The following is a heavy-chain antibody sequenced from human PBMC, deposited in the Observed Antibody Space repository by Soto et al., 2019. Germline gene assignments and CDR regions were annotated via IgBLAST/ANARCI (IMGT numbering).Heavy chain of an antibody. CDR2: ISYDGSNK. V-gene: IGHV3-30*18. J-gene: IGHJ4*02. CDR3: AKARGSSWYDY. CDR1: GFTFSSYG. D-gene: IGHD6-13*01. Sequence: QVQLVESGGGVVQPGRSPRLSCAASGFTFSSYGMHWVRQAPGKGLEWVAVISYDGSNKYYADSVKGRFTISRDNSKNTLYLQMNSLRAEDTAVYYCAKARGSSWYDYWGQGTLVTVSS.